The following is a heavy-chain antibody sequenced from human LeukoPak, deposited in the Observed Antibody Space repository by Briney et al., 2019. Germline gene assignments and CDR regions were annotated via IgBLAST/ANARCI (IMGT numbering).Heavy chain of an antibody. CDR2: ISSSGSTI. Sequence: PGGSLRLSCAASGFTFSDYYMSWIRQAPGKGLEWVSYISSSGSTIYYADSVKGRFTISRDNAKNSLYLQMNSLRAEDTAVYHCARDYYYDSSGYLGYWGQGTLVTVSS. D-gene: IGHD3-22*01. CDR1: GFTFSDYY. J-gene: IGHJ4*02. CDR3: ARDYYYDSSGYLGY. V-gene: IGHV3-11*01.